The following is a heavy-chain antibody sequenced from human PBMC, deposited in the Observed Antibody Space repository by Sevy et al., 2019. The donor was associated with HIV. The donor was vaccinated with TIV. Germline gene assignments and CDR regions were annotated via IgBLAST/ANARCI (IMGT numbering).Heavy chain of an antibody. Sequence: ASVKVSCKASGGTFSSYAISWVRQAPGQGLEWMGGIIPIFGTANYAQKFQGRVTITADESTSTAYMELSSLRSEDTAVYYCARGEGSSSWPFYYYYYMDVWGKGTPVTVSS. J-gene: IGHJ6*03. CDR1: GGTFSSYA. D-gene: IGHD6-13*01. CDR3: ARGEGSSSWPFYYYYYMDV. V-gene: IGHV1-69*13. CDR2: IIPIFGTA.